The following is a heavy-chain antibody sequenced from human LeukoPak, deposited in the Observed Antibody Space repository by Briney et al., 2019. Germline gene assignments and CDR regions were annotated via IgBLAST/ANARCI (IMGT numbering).Heavy chain of an antibody. CDR3: ASGPGDYVWGSYRFRFDY. J-gene: IGHJ4*02. CDR1: GYTFSSYG. D-gene: IGHD3-16*02. V-gene: IGHV1-18*01. CDR2: ISGYNDNT. Sequence: ASVKVSCKASGYTFSSYGISWVRQAPGQGLEWMGWISGYNDNTKYYAQKLQGRVTMTTDTSTSTAYMELRSLRSDDTAVYYCASGPGDYVWGSYRFRFDYWGQGTLVTVSS.